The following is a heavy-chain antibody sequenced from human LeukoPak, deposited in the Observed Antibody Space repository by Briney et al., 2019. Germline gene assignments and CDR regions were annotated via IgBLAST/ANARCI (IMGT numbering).Heavy chain of an antibody. Sequence: SVKVSCKASGGTFSSYAISWVRQAPGQGLEWMGGIIPIFGTANYAQKFQGRVTITTDESTSTAYMELSSLRSEDTAVYYCATYGGYETSAWSDYWGQGTLVTVSS. CDR2: IIPIFGTA. D-gene: IGHD5-12*01. CDR1: GGTFSSYA. V-gene: IGHV1-69*05. J-gene: IGHJ4*02. CDR3: ATYGGYETSAWSDY.